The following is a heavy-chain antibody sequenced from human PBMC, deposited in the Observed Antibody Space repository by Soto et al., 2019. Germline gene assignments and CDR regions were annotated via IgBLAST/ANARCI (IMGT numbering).Heavy chain of an antibody. V-gene: IGHV3-30*18. J-gene: IGHJ6*02. Sequence: PGGSLRLSCAASGFTFNNYGMKWVRQAPGKGLEWVAIISNDGSNKYYIESVRGRFTISRDNSKNMLFLQMNSLRVEDTAVYFCTKDGRFDSDGSLYYYYYGMDVWGQGTTVTVSS. D-gene: IGHD2-15*01. CDR2: ISNDGSNK. CDR1: GFTFNNYG. CDR3: TKDGRFDSDGSLYYYYYGMDV.